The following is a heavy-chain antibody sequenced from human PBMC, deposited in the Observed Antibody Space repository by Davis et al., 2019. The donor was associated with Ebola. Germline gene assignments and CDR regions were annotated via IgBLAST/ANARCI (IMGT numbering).Heavy chain of an antibody. J-gene: IGHJ4*02. V-gene: IGHV1-69*13. CDR3: ARRAYDSSGYYWNYFDY. Sequence: SVTVSCKASGGPFSSYAISWVRQAPGQGLEWMGGIIPLFRSANYAQKFQDRLTITADASTRTAYMELSSLRSEDTAVYYCARRAYDSSGYYWNYFDYWGQGTLVTVSS. D-gene: IGHD3-22*01. CDR2: IIPLFRSA. CDR1: GGPFSSYA.